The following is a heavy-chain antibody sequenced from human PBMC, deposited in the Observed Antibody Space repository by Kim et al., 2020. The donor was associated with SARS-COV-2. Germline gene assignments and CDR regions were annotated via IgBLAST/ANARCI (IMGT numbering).Heavy chain of an antibody. CDR1: GFTFSNYW. D-gene: IGHD2-2*02. CDR2: IKSDGSIT. V-gene: IGHV3-74*01. Sequence: GGSLRLSCAASGFTFSNYWMNWVRQAPGKGLVWVSRIKSDGSITNYADSVKGRFTISRDNAKNTLYLQMNSLRAEDTAVYYCVRVYGLDYWGQGTLVTVSS. CDR3: VRVYGLDY. J-gene: IGHJ4*02.